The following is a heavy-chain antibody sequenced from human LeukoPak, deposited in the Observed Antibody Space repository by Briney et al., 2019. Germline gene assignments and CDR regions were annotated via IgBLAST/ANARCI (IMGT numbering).Heavy chain of an antibody. D-gene: IGHD6-13*01. V-gene: IGHV7-4-1*02. Sequence: GASVQVSCKASGYTFTSYGISWVRQAPGQGLEWMGWINTNTGNPTYAQGFTGRFVFSLDTSVSTAYLQISSLKAEDTAVYYCAIGVMAAAGIFDYWGQGTLVTVSS. CDR2: INTNTGNP. CDR1: GYTFTSYG. J-gene: IGHJ4*02. CDR3: AIGVMAAAGIFDY.